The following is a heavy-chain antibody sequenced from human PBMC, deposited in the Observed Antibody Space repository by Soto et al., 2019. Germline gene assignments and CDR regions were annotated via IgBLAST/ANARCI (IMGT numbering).Heavy chain of an antibody. CDR1: GCSISSGGYY. Sequence: PSETLSLTCTVSGCSISSGGYYWSWIRQHPGKGLEWIGYIYYSGSTYYNPSLKSRVTISVDTSKNQFPLKLSSVTAADTAVYYCARDPRGSGYCSSTSCNKRAPNAFDIWGQGTMVTVSS. V-gene: IGHV4-31*03. CDR2: IYYSGST. CDR3: ARDPRGSGYCSSTSCNKRAPNAFDI. J-gene: IGHJ3*02. D-gene: IGHD2-2*01.